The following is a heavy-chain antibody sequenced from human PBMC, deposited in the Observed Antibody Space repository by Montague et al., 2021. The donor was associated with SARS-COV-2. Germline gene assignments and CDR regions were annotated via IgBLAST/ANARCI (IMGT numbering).Heavy chain of an antibody. Sequence: PALVKPTHTLTLTCAFSGFSLATEGMCVNRIRQPPGKALEWLARIDWDDDKYYSTSLKTRLTISKDTSKNQVVLTMTNMDPVDTATYYCARAYIAAAGLGLDYWGQGTLVTVSS. V-gene: IGHV2-70*11. CDR3: ARAYIAAAGLGLDY. D-gene: IGHD6-13*01. J-gene: IGHJ4*02. CDR1: GFSLATEGMC. CDR2: IDWDDDK.